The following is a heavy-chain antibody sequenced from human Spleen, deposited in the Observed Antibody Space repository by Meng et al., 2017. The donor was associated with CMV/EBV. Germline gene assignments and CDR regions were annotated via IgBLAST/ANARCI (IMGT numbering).Heavy chain of an antibody. CDR1: GFTFSSYS. CDR3: ARWEPLDY. Sequence: ETLSLTCAASGFTFSSYSMNWVRQAPGKGLEWVSSISSSSSYIYYADSVKGRFTISRDNAKNSLYLQMNSLRAEDTAVYYCARWEPLDYWGQGTLVTVSS. CDR2: ISSSSSYI. J-gene: IGHJ4*02. D-gene: IGHD1-26*01. V-gene: IGHV3-21*01.